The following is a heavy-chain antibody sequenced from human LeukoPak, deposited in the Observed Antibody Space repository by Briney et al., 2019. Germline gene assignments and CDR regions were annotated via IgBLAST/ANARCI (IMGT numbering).Heavy chain of an antibody. CDR2: IYHNGAT. Sequence: SETLSLTCAVSGGSISSSSSICWTWVRQPPGEGLEWIGEIYHNGATNYNPSLKSRVTMLLDKSKNQFFLKLNSVTAADTAVYYCARNGGNSDYDYWGQETLVTVSA. J-gene: IGHJ4*02. CDR1: GGSISSSSSIC. V-gene: IGHV4-4*02. CDR3: ARNGGNSDYDY. D-gene: IGHD4-23*01.